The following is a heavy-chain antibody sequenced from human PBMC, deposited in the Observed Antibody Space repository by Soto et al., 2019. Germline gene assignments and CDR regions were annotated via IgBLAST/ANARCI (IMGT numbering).Heavy chain of an antibody. V-gene: IGHV1-2*04. CDR2: INPKSGGT. CDR1: GYSFTDYH. Sequence: ASVKVSCKASGYSFTDYHIHWVRQAPGQGLEWLGRINPKSGGTSTAQKFQGWVTMTTDTSISTASMELTRLTSDDTAIYYCASGDSTGCSNGVCSFFYHHGMDVWGQGTTVTVS. CDR3: ASGDSTGCSNGVCSFFYHHGMDV. J-gene: IGHJ6*02. D-gene: IGHD2-8*01.